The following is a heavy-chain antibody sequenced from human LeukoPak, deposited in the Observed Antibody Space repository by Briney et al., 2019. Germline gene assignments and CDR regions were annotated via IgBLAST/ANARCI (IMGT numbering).Heavy chain of an antibody. J-gene: IGHJ6*03. CDR2: IIPIFGTA. V-gene: IGHV1-69*05. Sequence: SVKVSCKASGGTFSSYAISRVRQAPGQGLEWMGGIIPIFGTANYAQKFQGRVTITTDESTSTAYIELSSLRSEDTAVYYCALRESSSIYYYYYMDVWGKGTTVTVSS. CDR3: ALRESSSIYYYYYMDV. D-gene: IGHD6-6*01. CDR1: GGTFSSYA.